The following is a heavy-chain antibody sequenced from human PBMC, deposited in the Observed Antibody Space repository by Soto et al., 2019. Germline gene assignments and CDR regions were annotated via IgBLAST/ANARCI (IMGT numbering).Heavy chain of an antibody. V-gene: IGHV1-18*01. D-gene: IGHD3-9*01. CDR1: GYTFTSYG. CDR3: AGGPVYDILTGYYAALDY. CDR2: ISAYNGNT. Sequence: QVQLVQSGAEVKKPGASVKVSCKASGYTFTSYGISWVRQAPGQGLEWMGWISAYNGNTNYAQKLQGRVTMTTDTTTSTAYMELRSLRSDDTAVYYGAGGPVYDILTGYYAALDYWGQGTLVTVSS. J-gene: IGHJ4*02.